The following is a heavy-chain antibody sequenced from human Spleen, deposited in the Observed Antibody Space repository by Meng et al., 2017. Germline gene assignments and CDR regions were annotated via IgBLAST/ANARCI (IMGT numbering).Heavy chain of an antibody. CDR1: GGTFNRHA. CDR3: ASGYGIDY. J-gene: IGHJ4*02. CDR2: IIPIFGTA. V-gene: IGHV1-69*01. Sequence: QVLLGQSGAEVKKTGSAGKVSCKASGGTFNRHAINWVRQAPGQGLEWLGGIIPIFGTANSAQKFQGRVTITADESTSTAYMELSSLRSEDTAVYYCASGYGIDYWGQGTLVTVSS. D-gene: IGHD3-16*01.